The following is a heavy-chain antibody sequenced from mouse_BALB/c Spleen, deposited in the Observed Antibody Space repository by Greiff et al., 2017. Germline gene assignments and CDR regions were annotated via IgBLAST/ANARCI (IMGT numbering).Heavy chain of an antibody. CDR1: GYTFTSYN. J-gene: IGHJ4*01. CDR3: ARQGTTTYAMDY. V-gene: IGHV1-12*01. Sequence: QVQLQQPGAELVKPGASVKMSCTASGYTFTSYNMHWVKQTPGQGLEWIGAIYPGNGDTSYNQKFKGKATLTADKSSSTDYMQLSSLTSEDSAVYYCARQGTTTYAMDYWGQGTSVTVSS. CDR2: IYPGNGDT. D-gene: IGHD1-1*01.